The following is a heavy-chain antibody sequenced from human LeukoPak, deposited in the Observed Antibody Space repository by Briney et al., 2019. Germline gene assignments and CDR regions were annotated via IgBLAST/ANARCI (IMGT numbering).Heavy chain of an antibody. CDR1: GFTFSSYG. CDR2: IRNDGSNK. J-gene: IGHJ4*02. CDR3: ARSAAAGRIVATFGY. D-gene: IGHD5-12*01. Sequence: PGGSLRLSCAASGFTFSSYGIHWVRQAPGKGLEWVAFIRNDGSNKYYADPVKGRFTISRDNSKNMLYLQMNSLRAEDTAVYYCARSAAAGRIVATFGYWGQGTLVIVSS. V-gene: IGHV3-30*02.